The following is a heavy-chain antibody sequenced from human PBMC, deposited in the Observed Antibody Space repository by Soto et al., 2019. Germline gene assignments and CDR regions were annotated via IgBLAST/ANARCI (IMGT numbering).Heavy chain of an antibody. CDR2: IYYSGST. CDR3: ARVLSHKTDAFDI. Sequence: QVQLQESGPGLVKPSETLSLTCTVSGGSISSYYWSWIRQPPGKGLEWIGYIYYSGSTNDNPSLKSRVTISVDTSKHQFSLTPSSVTAADTAVYYCARVLSHKTDAFDIWGQGTMVTVSS. D-gene: IGHD3-10*01. CDR1: GGSISSYY. V-gene: IGHV4-59*01. J-gene: IGHJ3*02.